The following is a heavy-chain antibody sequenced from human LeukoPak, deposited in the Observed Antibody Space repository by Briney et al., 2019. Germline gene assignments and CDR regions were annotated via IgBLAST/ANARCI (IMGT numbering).Heavy chain of an antibody. J-gene: IGHJ4*02. Sequence: GGSLRLSCAASGFTFDDYAMHWVRQAPGKGLEWVSGISWNSGSIGYADSVKGRFTISRDNAKNSLYLQMNSLRAEDTALHYCAKDALGGEHWVFDYWGQGTLVTVSS. CDR1: GFTFDDYA. V-gene: IGHV3-9*01. D-gene: IGHD1-26*01. CDR3: AKDALGGEHWVFDY. CDR2: ISWNSGSI.